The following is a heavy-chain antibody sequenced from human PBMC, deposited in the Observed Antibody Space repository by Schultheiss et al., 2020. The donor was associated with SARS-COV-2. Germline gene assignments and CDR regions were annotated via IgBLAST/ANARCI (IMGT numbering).Heavy chain of an antibody. J-gene: IGHJ6*02. CDR1: GFTFSIYG. CDR3: ARSRVSSSADYYYYYGMDV. Sequence: GESLKISCAASGFTFSIYGMDWVRQAPGKGLEWVAFIRYDGNKKYYADSVKGRFTISRDNSKNTLYLQMNSLRAEDTAVYYCARSRVSSSADYYYYYGMDVWGQGTTVTVSS. V-gene: IGHV3-30*02. CDR2: IRYDGNKK. D-gene: IGHD6-6*01.